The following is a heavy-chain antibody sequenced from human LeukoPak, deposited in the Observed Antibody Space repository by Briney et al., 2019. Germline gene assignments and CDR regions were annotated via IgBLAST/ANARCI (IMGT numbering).Heavy chain of an antibody. Sequence: PSETLSLTCAVSGYSISTGYFWGWIRQSPGLGPEWIGSIFHTGSTSYNPSLKSRVTLSVDTSKNEFALKLTSVTAADTAIYYCASPRGTYIDYWGQGTLVIVSS. CDR2: IFHTGST. CDR3: ASPRGTYIDY. CDR1: GYSISTGYF. D-gene: IGHD3-16*01. V-gene: IGHV4-38-2*01. J-gene: IGHJ4*02.